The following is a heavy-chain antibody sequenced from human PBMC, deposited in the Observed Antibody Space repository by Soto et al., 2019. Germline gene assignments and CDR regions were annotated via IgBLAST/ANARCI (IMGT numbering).Heavy chain of an antibody. J-gene: IGHJ4*02. CDR1: GYTFSSYA. CDR2: INAGDGNT. CDR3: ARHRTFGYTLDS. Sequence: ASVKVSCTTSGYTFSSYAMQWVRQAPGQRLEWMGWINAGDGNTVYSQKFQGRITISRDTSASTAYMELSSLRSEDTAVYYCARHRTFGYTLDSWGQGNLVTVSS. V-gene: IGHV1-3*01. D-gene: IGHD3-16*02.